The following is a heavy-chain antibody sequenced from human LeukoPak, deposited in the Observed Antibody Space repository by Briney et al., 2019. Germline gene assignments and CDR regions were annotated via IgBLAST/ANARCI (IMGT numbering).Heavy chain of an antibody. CDR3: ARDTSYYDFWSGYLRYMDV. V-gene: IGHV3-20*04. CDR1: GFTFDDYG. CDR2: INWNGGST. Sequence: GGSLRLSCAASGFTFDDYGMSWVRQAPGKGLEWVSGINWNGGSTGYADSVKGRFTISRDNAKNSLYLQMNSLRAEDTALHYCARDTSYYDFWSGYLRYMDVWGKGTTVTVSS. D-gene: IGHD3-3*01. J-gene: IGHJ6*03.